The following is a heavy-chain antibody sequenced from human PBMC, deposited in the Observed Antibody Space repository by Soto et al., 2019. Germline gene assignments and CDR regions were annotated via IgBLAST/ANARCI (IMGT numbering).Heavy chain of an antibody. D-gene: IGHD6-6*01. Sequence: GGSLRLSCAASGFTFSSYGMNWVRQAPGKGLEWVSSISSSSSYIYYADSLKGRFTISRDNAKNSLYLQMNSLRAEDTAVYYCAKDVAVKAARPLYFDYWGQGTLVTVSS. V-gene: IGHV3-21*04. CDR2: ISSSSSYI. CDR3: AKDVAVKAARPLYFDY. CDR1: GFTFSSYG. J-gene: IGHJ4*02.